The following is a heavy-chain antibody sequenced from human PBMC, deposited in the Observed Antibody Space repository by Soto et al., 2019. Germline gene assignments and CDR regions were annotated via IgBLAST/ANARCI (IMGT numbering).Heavy chain of an antibody. J-gene: IGHJ4*01. Sequence: QVQLQESGPGLVKPSETLSLTCTVSGGSISSYYWSWIRQPPGKGLEWIGYIYYSGSTNYNPSLKLPFPIPVDTSTNPLSLTLSSVTAADTAVYYCASRYARNFDYWAHGTLVTVSS. V-gene: IGHV4-59*01. CDR3: ASRYARNFDY. CDR2: IYYSGST. CDR1: GGSISSYY. D-gene: IGHD2-8*01.